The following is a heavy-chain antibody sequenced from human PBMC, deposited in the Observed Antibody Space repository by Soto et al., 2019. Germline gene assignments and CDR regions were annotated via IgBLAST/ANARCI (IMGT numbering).Heavy chain of an antibody. CDR2: IYYSGST. V-gene: IGHV4-39*01. CDR1: GGSISSSSYY. D-gene: IGHD5-18*01. CDR3: ARRTGGYAYWYFDL. J-gene: IGHJ2*01. Sequence: QLQLQESGPGLVKPSETLSLTCTVSGGSISSSSYYWGWIRQPPGKGLEWIGSIYYSGSTYYNPSLKSRVTISVDTSKNQFSLKLSSVTVADTAVYYCARRTGGYAYWYFDLWGRGTLVTVSS.